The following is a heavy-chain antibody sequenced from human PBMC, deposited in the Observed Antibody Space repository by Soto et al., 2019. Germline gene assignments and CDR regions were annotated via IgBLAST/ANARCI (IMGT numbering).Heavy chain of an antibody. D-gene: IGHD3-16*01. J-gene: IGHJ6*02. CDR3: ERGSHLDYGMDV. CDR1: GFTFSSYS. Sequence: PGGSLRLSCAASGFTFSSYSMNWVRQAPGKGLEWVSSISSSSSYIYYADSVKGRFTISRDNAKNSLYLQMNSLRAEDTAVYYCERGSHLDYGMDVWGQGTTVTVSS. V-gene: IGHV3-21*01. CDR2: ISSSSSYI.